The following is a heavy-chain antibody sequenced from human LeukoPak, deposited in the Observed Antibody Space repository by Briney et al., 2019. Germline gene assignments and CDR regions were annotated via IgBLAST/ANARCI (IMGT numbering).Heavy chain of an antibody. Sequence: SETLSLTCTVSGGFISGWNWIRQSPGKGLEWIGYIFYTGDTDYNPSLRSRVTTSVDRSNNRFSLQLASVTTADSAFYYCARAYRLTSPRGFDPWGPGILVTVSS. CDR3: ARAYRLTSPRGFDP. J-gene: IGHJ5*02. CDR1: GGFISG. CDR2: IFYTGDT. V-gene: IGHV4-59*01. D-gene: IGHD3-16*02.